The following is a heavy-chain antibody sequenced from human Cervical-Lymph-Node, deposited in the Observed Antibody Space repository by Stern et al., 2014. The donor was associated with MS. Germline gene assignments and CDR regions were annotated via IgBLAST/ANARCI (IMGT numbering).Heavy chain of an antibody. CDR3: ARGSDT. CDR2: IKEDGSET. J-gene: IGHJ5*02. D-gene: IGHD2-15*01. V-gene: IGHV3-7*01. Sequence: VQLVESGGGLVQPGGSLRLSCAASGFTFSSYWMNWVRQAPGKGLVWVANIKEDGSETYYVDSVKGRFTISRDNAKNSLYLQMNSLRAVDTAVYYCARGSDTWGQGTLVTVSS. CDR1: GFTFSSYW.